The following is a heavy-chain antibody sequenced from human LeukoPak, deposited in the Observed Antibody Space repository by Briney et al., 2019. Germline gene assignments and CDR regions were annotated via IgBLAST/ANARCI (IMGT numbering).Heavy chain of an antibody. CDR3: AKAPVTSCRGAFCYPFDY. CDR1: GFTFSSYG. J-gene: IGHJ4*02. D-gene: IGHD2-15*01. V-gene: IGHV3-23*01. Sequence: GGTLRLSCAASGFTFSSYGMSWVRQAPGKGLEWVSGISGSGGSTYYAGSVKGRFTISRDNSKNTLYLQMNSLRAEDTAVYYCAKAPVTSCRGAFCYPFDYWGQGTLVTVSS. CDR2: ISGSGGST.